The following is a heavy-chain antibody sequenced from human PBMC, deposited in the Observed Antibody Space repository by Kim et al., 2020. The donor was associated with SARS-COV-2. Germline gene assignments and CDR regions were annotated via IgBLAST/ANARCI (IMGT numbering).Heavy chain of an antibody. Sequence: GGSLRLSCAASGFTFSDYYMSWIRQAPGKGLEWVSYISSSSSYTNYADSVKGRFTISRDNAKNSLYLQMNSLRAEDTAVYYCARSRARAVAGSFDYWGQGTLVTVSS. CDR3: ARSRARAVAGSFDY. D-gene: IGHD6-19*01. V-gene: IGHV3-11*06. CDR1: GFTFSDYY. CDR2: ISSSSSYT. J-gene: IGHJ4*02.